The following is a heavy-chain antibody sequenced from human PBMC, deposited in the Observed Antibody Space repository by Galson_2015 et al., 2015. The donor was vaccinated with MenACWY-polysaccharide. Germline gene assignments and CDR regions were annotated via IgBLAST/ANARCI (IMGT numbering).Heavy chain of an antibody. V-gene: IGHV3-23*01. Sequence: SLRLSCAASGFTFRSYAMSWVRQAPGKGLEWVSAIRRRGTNTYYADSVKGRFTISRDNYKNTLYLQMNRLRAEDTAVYYCAKDSSDFWSVAGRFDHWGQGTLFTVSS. J-gene: IGHJ5*02. CDR3: AKDSSDFWSVAGRFDH. CDR1: GFTFRSYA. D-gene: IGHD3-3*01. CDR2: IRRRGTNT.